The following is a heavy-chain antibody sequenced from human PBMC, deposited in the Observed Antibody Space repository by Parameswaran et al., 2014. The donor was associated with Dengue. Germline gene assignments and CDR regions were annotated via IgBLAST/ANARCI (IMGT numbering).Heavy chain of an antibody. CDR3: ARVATYYYYGMDV. Sequence: SETLSLTCAVYGGSFSGYYWSWIRQPPGKGLEWIGEINHSGSTNYNPSLKSRVTISVDTSKNQFSLKLSSVTAADTAVYYCARVATYYYYGMDVWGQGTTVTVSS. D-gene: IGHD5-12*01. CDR1: GGSFSGYY. J-gene: IGHJ6*02. V-gene: IGHV4-34*01. CDR2: INHSGST.